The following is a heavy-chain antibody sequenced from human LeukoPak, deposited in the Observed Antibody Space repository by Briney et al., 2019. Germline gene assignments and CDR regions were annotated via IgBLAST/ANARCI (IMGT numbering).Heavy chain of an antibody. Sequence: GGSLRLSCAASGFTFSSYWMTWVRQAPGKGLEWVATIKQDGSEKYYVDSVKGRFTMSRDNAKNSLYLQMNSLRAEDTAVYYCAREGFLATISGLDYWGQGTLVTVSS. D-gene: IGHD5-12*01. CDR3: AREGFLATISGLDY. V-gene: IGHV3-7*03. CDR2: IKQDGSEK. J-gene: IGHJ4*02. CDR1: GFTFSSYW.